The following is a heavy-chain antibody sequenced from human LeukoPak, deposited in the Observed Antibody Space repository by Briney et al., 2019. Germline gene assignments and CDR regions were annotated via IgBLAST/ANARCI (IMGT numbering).Heavy chain of an antibody. J-gene: IGHJ4*02. D-gene: IGHD3-3*01. CDR2: INHSGST. V-gene: IGHV4-34*01. CDR3: VRGRYDFWSGYSQITYYFDY. CDR1: GGSFSGYY. Sequence: SETLSLTCAVYGGSFSGYYWSWIRQPPGKGLEWIGEINHSGSTNYNPSLKSRVTISVDTSKNQFSLKLSSATAADTAVYYCVRGRYDFWSGYSQITYYFDYWGQGTLVTVSS.